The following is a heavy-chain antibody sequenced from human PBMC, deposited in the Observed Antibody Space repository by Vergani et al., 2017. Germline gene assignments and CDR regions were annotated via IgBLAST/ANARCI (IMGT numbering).Heavy chain of an antibody. Sequence: QLQLQESGSGLVKPSQTLSLTCAVSGSSISRGGYSWSWIRQPPGKGLEWIGYIYHSGSTYYNPSLKSRVTISVDRSKNQFSLKLSSVTAADTAVYYCARSVTGKNYYYRDVWGKGTTVTVSS. V-gene: IGHV4-30-2*01. D-gene: IGHD1-20*01. CDR2: IYHSGST. J-gene: IGHJ6*03. CDR3: ARSVTGKNYYYRDV. CDR1: GSSISRGGYS.